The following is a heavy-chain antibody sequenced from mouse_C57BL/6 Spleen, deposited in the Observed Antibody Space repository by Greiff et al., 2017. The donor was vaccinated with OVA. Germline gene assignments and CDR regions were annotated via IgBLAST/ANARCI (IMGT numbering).Heavy chain of an antibody. V-gene: IGHV1-82*01. J-gene: IGHJ2*01. CDR3: ALGSSYFDY. D-gene: IGHD3-3*01. CDR1: GYAFSSSW. CDR2: IYPGDGDT. Sequence: VHLVESGPELVKPGASVKISCKASGYAFSSSWMNWVKQRPGKGLEWIGRIYPGDGDTNYNGKFKGKATLTADKSSSTAYMQLSSLTSEDAAVYFCALGSSYFDYWGQGTTLTVSS.